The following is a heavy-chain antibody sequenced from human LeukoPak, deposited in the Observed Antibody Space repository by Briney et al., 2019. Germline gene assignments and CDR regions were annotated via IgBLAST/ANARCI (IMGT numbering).Heavy chain of an antibody. CDR1: GFTFSSYG. CDR2: ISYDGSNK. CDR3: AKGDIVVVVAATPLDY. V-gene: IGHV3-30*18. Sequence: QSGGSLRLSCAASGFTFSSYGMHWVRQAPGKGLEWVAVISYDGSNKYYADSVKGRFTISRDNSKNTLYLQMNSLRAEDTAVYYCAKGDIVVVVAATPLDYWGQGTLVTVSS. J-gene: IGHJ4*02. D-gene: IGHD2-15*01.